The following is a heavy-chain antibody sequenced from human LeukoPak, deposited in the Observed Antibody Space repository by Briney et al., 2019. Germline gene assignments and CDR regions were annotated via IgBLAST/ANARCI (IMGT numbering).Heavy chain of an antibody. V-gene: IGHV3-9*01. J-gene: IGHJ6*04. CDR1: GFTFDENG. CDR3: AELGITMIGGV. CDR2: ISWNSGSI. D-gene: IGHD3-10*02. Sequence: SGGSLRLSCAASGFTFDENGVHWVRQAPGKGLEWVSGISWNSGSIGYADSVQGRFTISRDNAKNSLYLQMNNVRPEDTAVYYCAELGITMIGGVWGKGTTVTISS.